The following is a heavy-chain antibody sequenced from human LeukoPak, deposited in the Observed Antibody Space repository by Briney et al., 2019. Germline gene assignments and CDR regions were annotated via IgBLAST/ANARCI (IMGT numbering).Heavy chain of an antibody. CDR2: ISAYNGNT. CDR1: GYTFTSYG. D-gene: IGHD3-22*01. V-gene: IGHV1-18*01. CDR3: ARAPHYYDSSGYGNWFDP. Sequence: GASVKVSCKASGYTFTSYGISWVRQAPGQGLEWMGWISAYNGNTNYAQKFQGRVTITADESTSTAYMELSSLRSEDTAVYYCARAPHYYDSSGYGNWFDPWGQGTLVTVSS. J-gene: IGHJ5*02.